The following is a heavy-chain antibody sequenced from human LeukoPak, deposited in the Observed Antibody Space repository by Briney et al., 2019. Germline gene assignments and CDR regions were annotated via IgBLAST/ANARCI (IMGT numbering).Heavy chain of an antibody. Sequence: SETLSLTCTVSGGSISSYYWSWIRQPPGKGLEWIGYIYYSGSTNYNPSLKSRVTVSVDTSKNQFSLKLSSVTAADTAVYYCARVHVDSYYYYGMDVWGQGTTVTVSS. V-gene: IGHV4-59*01. D-gene: IGHD3-16*01. CDR1: GGSISSYY. CDR2: IYYSGST. CDR3: ARVHVDSYYYYGMDV. J-gene: IGHJ6*02.